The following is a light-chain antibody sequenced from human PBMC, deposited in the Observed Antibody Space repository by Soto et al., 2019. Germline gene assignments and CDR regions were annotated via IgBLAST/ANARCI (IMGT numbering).Light chain of an antibody. CDR1: QSVRSE. Sequence: ETVMTQSPATLSVSPGERSTLSCRASQSVRSELAWYQHKPGQAPRLLIYGASTRPTGIPAKISGSGSGTEFTLTISSLQPEDSAVYFCQQYNNWPPTFGRGTKVDIK. V-gene: IGKV3-15*01. CDR3: QQYNNWPPT. CDR2: GAS. J-gene: IGKJ1*01.